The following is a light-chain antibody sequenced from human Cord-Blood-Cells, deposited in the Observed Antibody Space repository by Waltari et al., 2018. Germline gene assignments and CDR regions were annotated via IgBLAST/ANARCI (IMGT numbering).Light chain of an antibody. CDR1: SSDGGGYNY. J-gene: IGLJ2*01. CDR2: DVS. V-gene: IGLV2-14*01. Sequence: QSALTQPASVSGSPGKSITISCTGTSSDGGGYNYVSWDQQHTGKAPKLMIYDVSNRPSGVSNRFSGSKSGNTASRTISGLQAEDEADYYCSSYTSSSTVVFGGGTKLPVL. CDR3: SSYTSSSTVV.